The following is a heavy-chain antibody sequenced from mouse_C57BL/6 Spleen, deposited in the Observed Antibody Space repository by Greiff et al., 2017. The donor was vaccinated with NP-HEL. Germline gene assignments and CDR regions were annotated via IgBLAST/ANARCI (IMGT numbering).Heavy chain of an antibody. D-gene: IGHD4-1*01. J-gene: IGHJ1*03. CDR2: ISNGGGST. CDR1: GFTFSDYY. V-gene: IGHV5-12*01. Sequence: EVKLVESGGGSVQPGGSLKLSCAASGFTFSDYYMYWVRQTPEKRLEWVAYISNGGGSTYYPDTVKGRFTISRDNAKNTLYLQMSRLKSEDTAMYYCARPTGWYFDVWGTGTTVTVSS. CDR3: ARPTGWYFDV.